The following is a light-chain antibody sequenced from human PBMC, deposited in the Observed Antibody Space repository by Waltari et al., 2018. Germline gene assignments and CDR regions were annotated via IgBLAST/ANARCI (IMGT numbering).Light chain of an antibody. CDR2: GEN. J-gene: IGLJ2*01. Sequence: SSELTQDPAVSVALGQTVRITCQGDTLRRHHASWFQQKPGQTPVVVVHGENNRPSGIPDRFSGPRSGNTVSLTIAGVQAEDEADYYCNSRDSSGDRLVFGGGTKLTVL. CDR1: TLRRHH. CDR3: NSRDSSGDRLV. V-gene: IGLV3-19*01.